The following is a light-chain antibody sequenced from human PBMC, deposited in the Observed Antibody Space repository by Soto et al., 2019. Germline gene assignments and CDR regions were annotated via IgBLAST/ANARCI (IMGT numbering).Light chain of an antibody. CDR1: QTLSINS. CDR3: QQYVISVT. CDR2: AAS. V-gene: IGKV3-20*01. J-gene: IGKJ5*01. Sequence: EIVLTQSPDTLSLSPGERATLFCRASQTLSINSLAWYQQKPGQDPRLLIYAASTRHTGIPDRFNGSGSGTDFALTISRLEPQDSAMYYCQQYVISVTFGQGTRLEIK.